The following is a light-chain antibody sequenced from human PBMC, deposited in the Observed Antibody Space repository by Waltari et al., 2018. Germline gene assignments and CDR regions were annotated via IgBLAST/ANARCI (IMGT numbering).Light chain of an antibody. CDR1: ESVSSSH. CDR3: QQFGSSPFT. CDR2: AES. Sequence: LTQSPGTLSLSPGERATLSCRASESVSSSHLAWDQQNPGKAPRLLIYAESYRATGIPDRFSGSGSGTDFTLTISRLEPEDFAVYYCQQFGSSPFTFGGGTKVEIK. J-gene: IGKJ4*01. V-gene: IGKV3-20*01.